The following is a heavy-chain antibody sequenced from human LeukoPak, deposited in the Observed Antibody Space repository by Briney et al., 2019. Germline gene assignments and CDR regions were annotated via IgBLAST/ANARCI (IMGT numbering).Heavy chain of an antibody. Sequence: SETLSLTCTVSGGSISSYYWSWIRQPPGKGLEWIGYIYYSGSTNYNPSLKSRVTISVDTSKNQFSLKLSSVTAADTAVYYCARELVYCSGGSCYFWFDPWGQGTLVTVSS. D-gene: IGHD2-15*01. CDR1: GGSISSYY. V-gene: IGHV4-59*01. CDR3: ARELVYCSGGSCYFWFDP. CDR2: IYYSGST. J-gene: IGHJ5*02.